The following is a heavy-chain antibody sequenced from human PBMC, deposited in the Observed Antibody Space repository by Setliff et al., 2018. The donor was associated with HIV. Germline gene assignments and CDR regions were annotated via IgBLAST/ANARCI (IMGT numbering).Heavy chain of an antibody. J-gene: IGHJ4*02. CDR2: VYYSGST. D-gene: IGHD4-17*01. CDR1: GFSFRNSFYY. CDR3: ARHYGPIGYFDY. Sequence: SETLSLTCNVSGFSFRNSFYYWGWIRQPPGKGLEWITTVYYSGSTYYNPSLQSRLTISADTSKNQFSLKLRSVTAADTAVYYCARHYGPIGYFDYWGQGALVTVSS. V-gene: IGHV4-39*01.